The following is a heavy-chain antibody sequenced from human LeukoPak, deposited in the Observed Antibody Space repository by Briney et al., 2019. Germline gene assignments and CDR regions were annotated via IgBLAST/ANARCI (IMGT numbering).Heavy chain of an antibody. D-gene: IGHD4-17*01. CDR2: INHSGST. CDR1: GGSFSGYY. V-gene: IGHV4-34*01. CDR3: ATLTTVTTPYYFDY. Sequence: SETLSLTCAVYGGSFSGYYWSWIRQPPGKGLEWIGEINHSGSTNYNPSLKSRVTISVDTSKNQFSLKLSSVTAADTAVYYCATLTTVTTPYYFDYWGQGTLSPSPQ. J-gene: IGHJ4*02.